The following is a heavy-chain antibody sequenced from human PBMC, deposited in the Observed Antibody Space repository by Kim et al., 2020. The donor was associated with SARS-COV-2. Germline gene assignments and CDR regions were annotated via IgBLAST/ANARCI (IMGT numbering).Heavy chain of an antibody. CDR3: ARDRALVSTLYYYFDY. CDR1: GFTFSNYA. J-gene: IGHJ4*02. D-gene: IGHD6-13*01. V-gene: IGHV3-48*02. CDR2: ISSSSGKI. Sequence: GGSLRLSCAASGFTFSNYAINWVRQAPGKGLEWVSYISSSSGKIDYADSVKGRFTISRDNAKNSVYLQMNSLRDEDTAVYYCARDRALVSTLYYYFDYWGRGALVAVSS.